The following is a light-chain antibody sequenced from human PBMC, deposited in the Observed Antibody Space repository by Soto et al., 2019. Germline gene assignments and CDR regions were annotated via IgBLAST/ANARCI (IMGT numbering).Light chain of an antibody. V-gene: IGLV2-11*01. CDR1: SSDVGGYNY. Sequence: QSALTQPRSVSGSPGQSVTISCTGTSSDVGGYNYVSWYQQHPGKAPKLMIYDVSKWPSGVPDRFSGSKSGNTASLTISGLQAEDEADYYCCSYAGSYTSDYVFGTGTKVTVL. J-gene: IGLJ1*01. CDR2: DVS. CDR3: CSYAGSYTSDYV.